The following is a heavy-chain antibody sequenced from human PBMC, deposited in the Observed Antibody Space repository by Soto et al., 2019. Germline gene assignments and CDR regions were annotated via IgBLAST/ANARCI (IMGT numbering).Heavy chain of an antibody. V-gene: IGHV1-69*13. J-gene: IGHJ6*02. CDR3: ASVRQLVPRLYYYYYCMDV. CDR1: GGTFSSYA. Sequence: SVKVSCKASGGTFSSYAISWVRQAPGQGLEWMGGIIPIFGTANYAQKFQGRVTITADESTSTAYMELSSLRSEDTAVYYCASVRQLVPRLYYYYYCMDVWGQGTTVTVSS. CDR2: IIPIFGTA. D-gene: IGHD6-6*01.